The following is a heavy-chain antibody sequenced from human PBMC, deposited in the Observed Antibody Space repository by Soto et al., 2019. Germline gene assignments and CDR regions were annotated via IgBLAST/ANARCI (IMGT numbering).Heavy chain of an antibody. CDR1: GGSISSGGYY. V-gene: IGHV4-31*01. D-gene: IGHD1-20*01. CDR3: ARDRYNWNYRYFDL. CDR2: IYYSGST. J-gene: IGHJ2*01. Sequence: QVQLQESGPGLVKPSQTLSLTCTVSGGSISSGGYYWSWIRQHPGKGLEWIGYIYYSGSTYYNPSLTSQVTISEDTSKNQFSLKLSSVTAADTAVYYCARDRYNWNYRYFDLWGRGTLVTVSS.